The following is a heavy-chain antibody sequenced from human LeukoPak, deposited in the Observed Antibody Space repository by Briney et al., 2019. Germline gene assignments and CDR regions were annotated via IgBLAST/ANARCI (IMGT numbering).Heavy chain of an antibody. Sequence: SETLSLTCTVSGGSISSSYWSWIRQPAGKGLEWIGRIYTSGITNYNPSLKSRVAMSVDTTKKQFSLKLTSVTGADTAVYYCARDGSGRGWYWFDPWGQGTLVTVSS. CDR1: GGSISSSY. V-gene: IGHV4-4*07. D-gene: IGHD6-19*01. CDR3: ARDGSGRGWYWFDP. CDR2: IYTSGIT. J-gene: IGHJ5*02.